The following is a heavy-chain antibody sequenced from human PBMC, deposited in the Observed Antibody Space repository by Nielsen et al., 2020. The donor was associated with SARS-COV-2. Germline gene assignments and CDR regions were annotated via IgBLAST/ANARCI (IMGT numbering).Heavy chain of an antibody. CDR1: GYTFTNHW. Sequence: GESLKISCRGAGYTFTNHWIGWVRQMPGKGLEWMGRIDPSDSYTNYSPSFQGHVTISADKSISTAYLQWSSLKASDTAMYYCARLSATFGIYYGMDVWGQGTTVTVSS. CDR3: ARLSATFGIYYGMDV. V-gene: IGHV5-10-1*01. CDR2: IDPSDSYT. D-gene: IGHD3-10*01. J-gene: IGHJ6*02.